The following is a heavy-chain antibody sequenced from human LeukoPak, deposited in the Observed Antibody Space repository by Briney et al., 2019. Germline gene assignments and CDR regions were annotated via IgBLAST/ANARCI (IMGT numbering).Heavy chain of an antibody. D-gene: IGHD1-1*01. Sequence: ASVKVSCKTSGYTFSSYEINWVRQAAGRGLEWVGWMNPKTGKTAYARNLQGRVTITRDTSISTAYMDLSALRSEGTAVYYCARIRPVTTGLKGYYFDYWGQGTLVTVSS. CDR1: GYTFSSYE. CDR2: MNPKTGKT. CDR3: ARIRPVTTGLKGYYFDY. V-gene: IGHV1-8*01. J-gene: IGHJ4*02.